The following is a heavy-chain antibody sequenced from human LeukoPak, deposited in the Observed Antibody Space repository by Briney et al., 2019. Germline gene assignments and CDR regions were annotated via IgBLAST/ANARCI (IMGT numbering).Heavy chain of an antibody. CDR2: INHSGST. V-gene: IGHV4-34*01. D-gene: IGHD3-22*01. CDR3: ASDSFYDSGGYFYY. CDR1: GGSFSGYY. Sequence: SETLSLTCAVYGGSFSGYYWSWIRQPPGKGLEWIGEINHSGSTNYNPSLKSRVTISVDTSKNQFSLKLSSVTAADTAMYYCASDSFYDSGGYFYYWGQGTLVTVSS. J-gene: IGHJ4*02.